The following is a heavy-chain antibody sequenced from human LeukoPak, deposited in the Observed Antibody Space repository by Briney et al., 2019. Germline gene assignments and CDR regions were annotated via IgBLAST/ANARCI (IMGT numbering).Heavy chain of an antibody. Sequence: PGGSLRLSCVASKYTFSNYAMSWVRQAPGKGLEWVSSIDSGGGSTYYAGSVKGRFTTSRDNSKNTLYLQMNSLRAEDTAVYYCARQVAGLDYWGQGTLVTVSS. CDR3: ARQVAGLDY. CDR1: KYTFSNYA. V-gene: IGHV3-23*01. CDR2: IDSGGGST. D-gene: IGHD6-19*01. J-gene: IGHJ4*02.